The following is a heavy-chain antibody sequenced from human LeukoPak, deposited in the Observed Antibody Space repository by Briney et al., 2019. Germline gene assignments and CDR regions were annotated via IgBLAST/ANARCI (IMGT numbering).Heavy chain of an antibody. CDR3: AREGSGWYGRSMNYMDV. CDR1: GYTFTSYA. J-gene: IGHJ6*03. V-gene: IGHV1-3*03. D-gene: IGHD6-19*01. CDR2: INAGNGNT. Sequence: ASVKVSCKASGYTFTSYAMHWVRQAPGQRLEWMGWINAGNGNTKYSQEFQGRVTITRDTSASTAYMELSSLRSEDMAVYYCAREGSGWYGRSMNYMDVWGKGTTVTVSS.